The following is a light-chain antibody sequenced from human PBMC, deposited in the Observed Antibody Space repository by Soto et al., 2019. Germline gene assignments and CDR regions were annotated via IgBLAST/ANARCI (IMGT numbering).Light chain of an antibody. CDR1: QSVSSNY. V-gene: IGKV3-20*01. J-gene: IGKJ1*01. Sequence: EIVLTQSPGTLSLSPGERATLSCRASQSVSSNYLAWYQQKPGQAPRVLIYSASSRATGIPDRFSGSGSGTDFTLTISRLEPEDLAVYYCQQYGSSPTFGQGTRWIS. CDR3: QQYGSSPT. CDR2: SAS.